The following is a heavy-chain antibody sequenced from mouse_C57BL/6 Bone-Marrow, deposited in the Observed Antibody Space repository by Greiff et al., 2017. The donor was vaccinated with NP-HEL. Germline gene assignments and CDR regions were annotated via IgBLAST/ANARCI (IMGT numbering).Heavy chain of an antibody. V-gene: IGHV1-63*01. J-gene: IGHJ3*01. CDR2: IYPGGGYT. D-gene: IGHD2-3*01. CDR1: GYTFTNYW. Sequence: QVHVKQSGAELVRPGTSVKMSCKASGYTFTNYWIGWAKQRPGHGLEWIGDIYPGGGYTNYNEKFKGKATLTADKSSSTAYMQFSSLTSEDSAIYYCARSYDGYLFAYWGQGTLVTVSA. CDR3: ARSYDGYLFAY.